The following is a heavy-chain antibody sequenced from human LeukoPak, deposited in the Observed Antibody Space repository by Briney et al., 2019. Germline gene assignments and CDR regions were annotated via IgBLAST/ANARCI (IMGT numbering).Heavy chain of an antibody. V-gene: IGHV1-69*04. CDR1: GGTFSSYA. J-gene: IGHJ4*02. Sequence: SVKVSCKASGGTFSSYAISWVRQAPGQGLEWMGRIIPIFGIANYVQKFQGRVTITADKSTSTAYMELSSLRSEDTAVYYCARGSYGDYYSVYFDYWGQGTLVTVSS. CDR3: ARGSYGDYYSVYFDY. CDR2: IIPIFGIA. D-gene: IGHD4-17*01.